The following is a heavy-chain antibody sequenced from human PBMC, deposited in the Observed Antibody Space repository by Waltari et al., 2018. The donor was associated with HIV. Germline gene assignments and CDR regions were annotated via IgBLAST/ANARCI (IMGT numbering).Heavy chain of an antibody. CDR1: GLNFGAYS. V-gene: IGHV3-48*02. CDR3: ARDTLNFYFGLDA. Sequence: EVHLVESGGALVQRGGSLSVACEASGLNFGAYSMTWVRQPPGKGLEWISYISSSSFNIKYVDSVKGRFTISRDNTKNSLELQMNNLRDEDTAVYYCARDTLNFYFGLDAWGQGTTVTVSS. J-gene: IGHJ6*02. CDR2: ISSSSFNI. D-gene: IGHD3-9*01.